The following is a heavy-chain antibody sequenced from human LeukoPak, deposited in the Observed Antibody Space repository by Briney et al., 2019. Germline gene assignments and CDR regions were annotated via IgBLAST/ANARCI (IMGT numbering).Heavy chain of an antibody. J-gene: IGHJ4*02. CDR2: ISGSGTRT. V-gene: IGHV3-23*01. D-gene: IGHD2-2*01. CDR1: GFTFTNYA. Sequence: GGCLRLSCAASGFTFTNYAMSWVRQAPGKGLEWVSAISGSGTRTYYADSVKGRFTISRDNSKNTLYLQMNSLRAEDRAVYYCAKEQTSSGFFDYWGQGTLVTVSS. CDR3: AKEQTSSGFFDY.